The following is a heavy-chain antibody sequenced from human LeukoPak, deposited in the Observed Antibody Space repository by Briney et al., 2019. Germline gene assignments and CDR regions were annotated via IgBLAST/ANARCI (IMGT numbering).Heavy chain of an antibody. Sequence: SGGSLRLSCAASGFTFSSYSMNWVRQAPGKGLEWVSYISSSSSTIYYADSVKGRFTISRDNAKYSLYLQMNSLRAEDTAVYYCARGFRQEPDCSSTSCYPNWFDPWGQGTLVTVSS. D-gene: IGHD2-2*01. CDR3: ARGFRQEPDCSSTSCYPNWFDP. CDR1: GFTFSSYS. CDR2: ISSSSSTI. J-gene: IGHJ5*02. V-gene: IGHV3-48*01.